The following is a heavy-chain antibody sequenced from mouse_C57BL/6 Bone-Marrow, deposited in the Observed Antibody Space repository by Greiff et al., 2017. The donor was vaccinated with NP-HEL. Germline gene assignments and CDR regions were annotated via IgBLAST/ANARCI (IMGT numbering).Heavy chain of an antibody. CDR2: IYPRSGNT. CDR1: GYTFTSYG. V-gene: IGHV1-81*01. J-gene: IGHJ3*01. Sequence: VQLQQSGAELARPGASVKLSCKASGYTFTSYGISWVKQRTGQGLEWIGEIYPRSGNTYYNEKFKGKATLTADKSSSTAYMELRSLTSEDSAVYFCARYYYGSSYKPWFAYWGQGTLVTVSA. D-gene: IGHD1-1*01. CDR3: ARYYYGSSYKPWFAY.